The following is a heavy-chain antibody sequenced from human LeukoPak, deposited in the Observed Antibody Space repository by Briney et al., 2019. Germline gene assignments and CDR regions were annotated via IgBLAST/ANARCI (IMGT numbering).Heavy chain of an antibody. D-gene: IGHD1-7*01. J-gene: IGHJ4*02. V-gene: IGHV4-39*07. CDR3: ARTGKTLLNYDFDY. CDR2: IYYDTST. Sequence: SETLSLTCTVSGGSISSSSYYWGWIRQPPGKGLEWIGNIYYDTSTYYNPSLKSRVTISVDTSKNQFSLKLNSVTAADTAVYYCARTGKTLLNYDFDYWGQGTLVTVSS. CDR1: GGSISSSSYY.